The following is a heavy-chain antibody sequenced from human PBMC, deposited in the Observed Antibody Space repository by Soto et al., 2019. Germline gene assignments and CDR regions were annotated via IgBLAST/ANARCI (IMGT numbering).Heavy chain of an antibody. CDR2: IYYSGST. CDR1: GGSISSGGYY. Sequence: SETLSLTCTVSGGSISSGGYYWSWIRQHPGKGLEWIGYIYYSGSTYYNPSLKSRVTISVDTSKNQFSLKLSSVTAADTAVYYCARDDYGDYSLDYWGQGTLVTV. CDR3: ARDDYGDYSLDY. D-gene: IGHD4-17*01. V-gene: IGHV4-31*03. J-gene: IGHJ4*02.